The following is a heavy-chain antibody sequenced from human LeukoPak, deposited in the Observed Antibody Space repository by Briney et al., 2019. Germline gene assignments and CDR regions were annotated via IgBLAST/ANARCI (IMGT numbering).Heavy chain of an antibody. D-gene: IGHD1-1*01. Sequence: GGSLRLSCAASGFTFSSYGMHWVRQAPGKGLEWVAVIWYDGSNKYYADSVKGRFTISRDNSKNTLYLQMNSLRPEDTAVYYCAKPLSSGTTGTTGYFDYWGQGTLVTVSS. J-gene: IGHJ4*02. CDR2: IWYDGSNK. V-gene: IGHV3-33*06. CDR1: GFTFSSYG. CDR3: AKPLSSGTTGTTGYFDY.